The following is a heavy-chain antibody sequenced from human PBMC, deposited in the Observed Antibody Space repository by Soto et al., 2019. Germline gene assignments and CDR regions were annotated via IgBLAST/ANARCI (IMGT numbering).Heavy chain of an antibody. CDR1: GYTFTSYD. V-gene: IGHV1-8*01. D-gene: IGHD3-10*01. CDR2: MNPNSGNT. CDR3: ARGGSPALWFGFKQKEYYMDV. J-gene: IGHJ6*03. Sequence: ASVKVSCKASGYTFTSYDINWVRQATGQGLEWMGWMNPNSGNTGYAQKFQGRVTMTRNTSISTAYMELSSLRSEDTAVYYCARGGSPALWFGFKQKEYYMDVWGKGNTVTVSS.